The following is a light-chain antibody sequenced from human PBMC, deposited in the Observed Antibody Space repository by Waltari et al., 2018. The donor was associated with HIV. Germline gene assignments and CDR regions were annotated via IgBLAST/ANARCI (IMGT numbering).Light chain of an antibody. V-gene: IGLV1-40*01. CDR3: QSYDNSLSGFVV. Sequence: QSVLTQPPSVSGAPGQRVTISCTGCSSNIGAGSDVPWYQRLPGTAPKLPIYGHSNRPSGVPDRFSGSKSGTSASLAITGLQAEDEADYYCQSYDNSLSGFVVFGGGTKLTVL. CDR2: GHS. J-gene: IGLJ2*01. CDR1: SSNIGAGSD.